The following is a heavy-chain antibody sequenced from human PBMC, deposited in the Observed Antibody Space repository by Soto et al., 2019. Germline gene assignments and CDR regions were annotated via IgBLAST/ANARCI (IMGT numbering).Heavy chain of an antibody. CDR1: GGSISSYY. Sequence: SETLSLTCTVSGGSISSYYWNWIRQSPGKGLGWIGFIYYSGSTNYNPSLKSRVTISVDTSKNQFSLKLSSVTAADTAVYYCAAYIWGNAFDIWGQGTMVTVSS. CDR2: IYYSGST. V-gene: IGHV4-59*03. J-gene: IGHJ3*02. CDR3: AAYIWGNAFDI. D-gene: IGHD3-16*01.